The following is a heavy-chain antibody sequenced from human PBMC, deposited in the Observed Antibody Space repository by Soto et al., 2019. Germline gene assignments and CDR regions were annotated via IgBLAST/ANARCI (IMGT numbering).Heavy chain of an antibody. CDR1: GFTLGSYW. CDR2: IKQDGTEK. D-gene: IGHD5-12*01. Sequence: PGGSLRLSCAASGFTLGSYWMTWVRQAPGKGLKRVANIKQDGTEKYYVDSVKGRFTISRDNAKNSLYLQLNSLRAEDTAVYYCARDGNVLMATINIFDYWGQGTLVTVSS. V-gene: IGHV3-7*01. J-gene: IGHJ4*02. CDR3: ARDGNVLMATINIFDY.